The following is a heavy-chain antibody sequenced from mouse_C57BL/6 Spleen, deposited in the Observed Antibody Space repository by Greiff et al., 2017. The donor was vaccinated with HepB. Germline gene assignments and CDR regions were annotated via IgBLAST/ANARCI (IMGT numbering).Heavy chain of an antibody. CDR1: GYTFTSYW. Sequence: QVQLQQPGAELVKPGASVKLSCKASGYTFTSYWMHWVKQRPGQGLEWIGMIHPNSGSTNYNEKFKSKATLTVDKSSSTAYMQLSSLTSEDSAVYDCASMGNYVWYFDVWGTGTTVTVSS. CDR2: IHPNSGST. J-gene: IGHJ1*03. D-gene: IGHD2-1*01. CDR3: ASMGNYVWYFDV. V-gene: IGHV1-64*01.